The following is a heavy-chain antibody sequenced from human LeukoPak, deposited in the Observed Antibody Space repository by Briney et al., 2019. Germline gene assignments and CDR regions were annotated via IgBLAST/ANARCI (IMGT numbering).Heavy chain of an antibody. V-gene: IGHV4-31*03. CDR2: IYYSGST. J-gene: IGHJ4*02. D-gene: IGHD1-26*01. CDR3: ARSNDVGATSDYFDY. Sequence: SQTLSLTCTVSGGSISSGGYYWSWIRQHPGKSLEWIGYIYYSGSTYYNPSLKSRVTISVDTSKNQFSLKLSSVTAADTAVYYCARSNDVGATSDYFDYWGQGTLVTVSS. CDR1: GGSISSGGYY.